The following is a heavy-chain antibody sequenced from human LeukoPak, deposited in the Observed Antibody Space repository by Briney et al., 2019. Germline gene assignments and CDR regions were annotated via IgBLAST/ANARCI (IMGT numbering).Heavy chain of an antibody. V-gene: IGHV1-18*01. D-gene: IGHD3-22*01. CDR3: ARDLRSHYYDSSGYYGPLSMD. Sequence: ASVKVSCKASGYTFTSYGISWVRQAPGQGLEWMGWISAYNGNTNYAQKLQGRVTMTTDTFTSTAYMELRSLRSDDTAVYYCARDLRSHYYDSSGYYGPLSMDWGQGTLVTVSS. CDR2: ISAYNGNT. CDR1: GYTFTSYG. J-gene: IGHJ4*02.